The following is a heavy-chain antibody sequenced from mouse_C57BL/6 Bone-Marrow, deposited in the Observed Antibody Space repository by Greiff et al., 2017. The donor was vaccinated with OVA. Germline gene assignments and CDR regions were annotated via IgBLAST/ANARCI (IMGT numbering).Heavy chain of an antibody. CDR3: ARHEERLPYFAY. V-gene: IGHV1-62-2*01. CDR1: GYTFTSYW. J-gene: IGHJ3*01. D-gene: IGHD2-4*01. Sequence: VQLQQPGAELVKPGASVKLSCKASGYTFTSYWMHWVKQRSGQGLEWIGWFYPGSGSIKYNEKFKDKATLTADKSSSTVYMELSRLTSEDSAVYFCARHEERLPYFAYWGQGTLVTVSA. CDR2: FYPGSGSI.